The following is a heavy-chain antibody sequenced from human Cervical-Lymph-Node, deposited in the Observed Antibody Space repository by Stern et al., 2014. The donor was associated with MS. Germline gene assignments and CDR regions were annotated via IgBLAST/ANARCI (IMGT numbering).Heavy chain of an antibody. Sequence: VQLVQSGAEVKKPGSPVKVSCKASGGTFSSYAISWVRQAPGQGLEWMGGIIPIFGTANYAQKFQGRVTITADESTSTAYMELSSLRSEDTAVYYCARTQDFWSGYPIGRYFDLWGRGTLVTVSS. D-gene: IGHD3-3*01. V-gene: IGHV1-69*01. CDR2: IIPIFGTA. J-gene: IGHJ2*01. CDR1: GGTFSSYA. CDR3: ARTQDFWSGYPIGRYFDL.